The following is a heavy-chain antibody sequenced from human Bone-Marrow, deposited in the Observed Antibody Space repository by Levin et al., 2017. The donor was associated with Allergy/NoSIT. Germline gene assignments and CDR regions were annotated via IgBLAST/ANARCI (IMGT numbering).Heavy chain of an antibody. CDR2: ISYDGSNK. J-gene: IGHJ4*02. CDR3: AKEGWLQFHFFDY. V-gene: IGHV3-30*18. Sequence: HPGGSLRLSCAASGFTFSSFGIHWVRQAPGKGLEWVAVISYDGSNKYYGDSVKGRFTISRDNSKNTLYLQMNSLRAEDTAVYYCAKEGWLQFHFFDYWGQGTLVIVSS. CDR1: GFTFSSFG. D-gene: IGHD5-24*01.